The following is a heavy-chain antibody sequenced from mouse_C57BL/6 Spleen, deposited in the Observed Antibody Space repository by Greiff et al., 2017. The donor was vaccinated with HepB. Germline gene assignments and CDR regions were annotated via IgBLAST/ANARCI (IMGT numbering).Heavy chain of an antibody. J-gene: IGHJ2*01. V-gene: IGHV6-3*01. CDR2: IRLKSDNYAT. CDR3: IILYYFDY. Sequence: EVKVEESGGGLVQPGGSMKLSCVASGFTFSNYWMNWVRQSPEKGLEWVAQIRLKSDNYATHYAESVKGRFTISRDASKSSVYLQMNNLRAEDTGIYYCIILYYFDYWGQGTTLTVSS. CDR1: GFTFSNYW. D-gene: IGHD1-1*01.